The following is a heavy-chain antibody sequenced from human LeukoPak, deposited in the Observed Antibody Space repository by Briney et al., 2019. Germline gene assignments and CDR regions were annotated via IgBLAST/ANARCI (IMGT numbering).Heavy chain of an antibody. CDR2: ISSSGSTI. CDR1: GFTFRSYE. J-gene: IGHJ6*03. CDR3: AKVAKGYYYYYYMDV. V-gene: IGHV3-48*03. Sequence: GGSLRLSCAGSGFTFRSYEMNWVRQAPGKGLEWVSYISSSGSTIYYADYVKGQFTNYRDNAKNSLYLQMNSLRAEDMALYYCAKVAKGYYYYYYMDVWGKGTTVTVSS.